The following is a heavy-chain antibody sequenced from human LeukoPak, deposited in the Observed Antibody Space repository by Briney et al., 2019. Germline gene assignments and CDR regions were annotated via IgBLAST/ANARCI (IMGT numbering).Heavy chain of an antibody. CDR1: GGSISSGGYS. Sequence: SETLSLTCAVSGGSISSGGYSWSWIRQPPGKGLEWIGYIYHSGSTYYNPSLKSRVTISVDRSKNQFSLKLSSETAADTAVYYCARVNRGYDAFDIWGQGTMVTVSS. CDR2: IYHSGST. V-gene: IGHV4-30-2*01. D-gene: IGHD5-18*01. CDR3: ARVNRGYDAFDI. J-gene: IGHJ3*02.